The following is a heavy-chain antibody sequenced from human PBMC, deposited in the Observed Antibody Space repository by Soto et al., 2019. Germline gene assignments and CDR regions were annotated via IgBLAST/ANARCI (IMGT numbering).Heavy chain of an antibody. CDR2: ISSNGGST. J-gene: IGHJ5*02. Sequence: GGSLRLSCSASGFTFSSYAMHWVRQAPGKGLEYVSAISSNGGSTYYADSVKGRFTISRDNSKNTLYLQMSSLRAEDTAVYYWVKDPGRYHYDSSGYYRNWFDPWGQGTLVTVSS. V-gene: IGHV3-64D*06. D-gene: IGHD3-22*01. CDR3: VKDPGRYHYDSSGYYRNWFDP. CDR1: GFTFSSYA.